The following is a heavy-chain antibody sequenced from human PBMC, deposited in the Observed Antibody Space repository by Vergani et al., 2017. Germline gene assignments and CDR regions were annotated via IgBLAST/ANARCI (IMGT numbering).Heavy chain of an antibody. J-gene: IGHJ4*02. D-gene: IGHD2-15*01. CDR1: GYTFTSSA. Sequence: QVQPVQSGSELTKPGASVKVSCKASGYTFTSSAMNWVRQAPGQGLEWMGWINTNTGHPTYAQGFTGRFVFSLDTSVSTAYRQISTLKAEDTAVYYCAREDSAVAATFFDYGGQGILVTVSS. V-gene: IGHV7-4-1*02. CDR3: AREDSAVAATFFDY. CDR2: INTNTGHP.